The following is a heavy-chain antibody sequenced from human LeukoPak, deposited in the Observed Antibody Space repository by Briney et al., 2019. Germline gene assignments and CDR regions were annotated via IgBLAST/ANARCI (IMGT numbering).Heavy chain of an antibody. CDR1: GGTFSSYE. CDR3: ARVDYDSSGYYQGAFGV. V-gene: IGHV1-69*04. D-gene: IGHD3-22*01. CDR2: IITIFGIA. J-gene: IGHJ3*01. Sequence: GSSLKLSCKASGGTFSSYEINWVRQVPGQGLEWMANIITIFGIANYPHKLQGRVTITTDNSTSTAYMELSSLRSEDTAVYYCARVDYDSSGYYQGAFGVWGQGTTVTVSS.